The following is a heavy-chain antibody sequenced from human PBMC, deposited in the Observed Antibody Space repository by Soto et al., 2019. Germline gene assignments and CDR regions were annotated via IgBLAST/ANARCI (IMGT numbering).Heavy chain of an antibody. J-gene: IGHJ4*02. D-gene: IGHD3-10*01. Sequence: GASVKVSCKASGYTFTSYGISWVRQAPGQGLEWMGWISAYNGNTNYAQKLQGRVTMTTDTSTSTAYMELRSLRSDDTAVYYCARDSITYYYGSGSYSNPYFDYWGQGTRVTVSS. CDR2: ISAYNGNT. V-gene: IGHV1-18*01. CDR1: GYTFTSYG. CDR3: ARDSITYYYGSGSYSNPYFDY.